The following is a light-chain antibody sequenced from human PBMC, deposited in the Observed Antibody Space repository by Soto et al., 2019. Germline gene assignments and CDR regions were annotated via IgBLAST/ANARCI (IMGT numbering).Light chain of an antibody. Sequence: QTVVTQPPSVSAAPGQKVTISCSGSSSNIGNNYVSWYQQLPGTAPKLLIYDNNKRPSGIPDRFSGSKSGTSATLGITGLQTGVEADYYCGTWDSSLSAGVFGGGTKLTVL. CDR2: DNN. J-gene: IGLJ2*01. CDR1: SSNIGNNY. CDR3: GTWDSSLSAGV. V-gene: IGLV1-51*01.